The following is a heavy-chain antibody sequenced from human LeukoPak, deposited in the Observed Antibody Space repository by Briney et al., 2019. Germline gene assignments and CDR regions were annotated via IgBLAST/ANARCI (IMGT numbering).Heavy chain of an antibody. CDR3: TTEHHPYCGGDCYGKFDY. CDR2: IRSNSDGGTI. CDR1: GFTFSNAW. J-gene: IGHJ4*02. D-gene: IGHD2-21*02. Sequence: GGSLRLYCATSGFTFSNAWMNWVRQAPGKGLEWVGRIRSNSDGGTIDYAAPVKGRFTLSRDDSKTTPYLQMNSLKTEDTAVYSCTTEHHPYCGGDCYGKFDYWGQGTLVTVSS. V-gene: IGHV3-15*07.